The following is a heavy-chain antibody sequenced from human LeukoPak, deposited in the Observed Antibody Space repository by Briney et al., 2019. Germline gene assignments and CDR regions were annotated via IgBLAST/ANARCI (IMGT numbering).Heavy chain of an antibody. D-gene: IGHD6-6*01. CDR2: ISTYTGNT. Sequence: ASVKVSCKASGYTFSSYAISWVRQAPGQGFEWMGWISTYTGNTNYVEKFQGRVNMTTDTSTNTAYMEMRDLRSDDTAVYYCARGRGYSSSSSAEYFQHWGQGTLVTVSS. J-gene: IGHJ1*01. V-gene: IGHV1-18*01. CDR3: ARGRGYSSSSSAEYFQH. CDR1: GYTFSSYA.